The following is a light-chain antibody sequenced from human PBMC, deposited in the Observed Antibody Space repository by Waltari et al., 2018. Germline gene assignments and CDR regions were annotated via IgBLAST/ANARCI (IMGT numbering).Light chain of an antibody. V-gene: IGLV2-14*03. Sequence: QSALTQPASVSGSAGQSITISCTGTSSYVGGYNYVSCYQQHPGKAPKLIIFDVSNRPSGVSSRFSGSKSGNTASLTISGLQAQDEADYYCSSYISSDTLELFGGGTSLTVL. CDR2: DVS. CDR3: SSYISSDTLEL. CDR1: SSYVGGYNY. J-gene: IGLJ2*01.